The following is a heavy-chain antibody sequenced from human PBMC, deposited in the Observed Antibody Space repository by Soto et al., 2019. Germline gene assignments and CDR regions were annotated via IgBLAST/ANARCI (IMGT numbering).Heavy chain of an antibody. D-gene: IGHD3-10*01. CDR3: ARDTPELLWFGELSPWFDP. CDR2: ISAYNGNT. CDR1: GYTFTSYG. Sequence: ASVKVSCKASGYTFTSYGISWVRQAPGQGLEWMGWISAYNGNTNYAQKLQGRVTMTTDTSTSTAYMELRSLRSDDTAVYYCARDTPELLWFGELSPWFDPWGQGTMVTVYS. J-gene: IGHJ5*02. V-gene: IGHV1-18*04.